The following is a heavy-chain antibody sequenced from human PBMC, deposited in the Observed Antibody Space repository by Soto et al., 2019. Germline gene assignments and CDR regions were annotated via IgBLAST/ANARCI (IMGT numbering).Heavy chain of an antibody. Sequence: QVQLVESGGGVFRPGRSLSLSCAASGFTFGSYGRHWVRQPPGKGLGWVAVIAYDGINKNYADSVRGRFTISRDNSKNTLYLQMNSLRAEDTAVYYCAKDGLLWFGELPYYYYGMDVWGQGTTVTVSS. V-gene: IGHV3-30*18. D-gene: IGHD3-10*01. CDR2: IAYDGINK. CDR1: GFTFGSYG. CDR3: AKDGLLWFGELPYYYYGMDV. J-gene: IGHJ6*02.